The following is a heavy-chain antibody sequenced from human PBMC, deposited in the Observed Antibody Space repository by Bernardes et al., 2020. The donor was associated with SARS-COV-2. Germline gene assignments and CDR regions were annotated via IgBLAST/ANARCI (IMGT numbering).Heavy chain of an antibody. D-gene: IGHD3-16*01. Sequence: GGSLRLSCAASGFTFSSYGMHWVRQAPGKGLEWVAVIWYDGSNKYYADSVKGRFTISRDNSKNTLILQMNSLRVDDTATYYCAIPGGDWGQGTLVTVSS. J-gene: IGHJ4*02. CDR2: IWYDGSNK. V-gene: IGHV3-33*01. CDR3: AIPGGD. CDR1: GFTFSSYG.